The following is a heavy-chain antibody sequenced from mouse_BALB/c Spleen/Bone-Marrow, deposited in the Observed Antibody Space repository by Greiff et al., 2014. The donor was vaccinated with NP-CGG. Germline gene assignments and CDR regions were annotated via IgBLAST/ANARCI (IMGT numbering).Heavy chain of an antibody. V-gene: IGHV14-3*02. Sequence: VQLKESXAELVKPGASVKLSCTASGFNIKDTYMHWVKQRPEQGLEWIGRIDPANGNTKYDPKFQGKATITADTSPNTAYLQLSSLTSEDTAVYYCAAYYYGSSQFAYWGQGTLVTVSA. CDR2: IDPANGNT. D-gene: IGHD1-1*01. CDR1: GFNIKDTY. CDR3: AAYYYGSSQFAY. J-gene: IGHJ3*01.